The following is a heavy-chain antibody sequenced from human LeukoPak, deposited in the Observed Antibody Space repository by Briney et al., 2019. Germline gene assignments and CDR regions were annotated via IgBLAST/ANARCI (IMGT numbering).Heavy chain of an antibody. V-gene: IGHV4-61*01. J-gene: IGHJ4*02. CDR3: ARHGASGSYLYYFDY. CDR2: IYYSGST. Sequence: PSETLSLTCTVSGGSVSSGSYYWSWIRQPPGKGLEWIGYIYYSGSTNYNPSLKSRVTISVDTSKNQFSLKLSSVTAADTAVYFCARHGASGSYLYYFDYWGQGTLVTVSS. D-gene: IGHD1-26*01. CDR1: GGSVSSGSYY.